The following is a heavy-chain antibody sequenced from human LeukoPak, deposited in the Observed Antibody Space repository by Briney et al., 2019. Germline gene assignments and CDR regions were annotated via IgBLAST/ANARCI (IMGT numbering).Heavy chain of an antibody. V-gene: IGHV3-7*03. CDR2: IKQDGSDK. Sequence: GGSLRLSCAASGFIFNNYWMSWVREAPGKGLEWVANIKQDGSDKYYVDSVRGRFTISRDDAKKTLYLQMNSLRAEDSAMYYCARGSGSYGYWGQGTLVTVSS. CDR3: ARGSGSYGY. D-gene: IGHD3-10*01. J-gene: IGHJ4*02. CDR1: GFIFNNYW.